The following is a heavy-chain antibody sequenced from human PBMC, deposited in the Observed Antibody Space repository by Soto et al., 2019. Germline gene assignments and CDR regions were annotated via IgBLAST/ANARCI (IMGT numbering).Heavy chain of an antibody. CDR2: INHSGGT. Sequence: QVQLQQWGAGPLKPSETLSLTCAVYGGSFSGYYWSWIRQPPGKGLEWIGEINHSGGTIYNPSLKSRVTISVDTSKNQFSLKLSSVTAADTAVYYCARTYSSSWSPFDYWGQGTLVTVSS. CDR3: ARTYSSSWSPFDY. J-gene: IGHJ4*02. V-gene: IGHV4-34*01. CDR1: GGSFSGYY. D-gene: IGHD6-13*01.